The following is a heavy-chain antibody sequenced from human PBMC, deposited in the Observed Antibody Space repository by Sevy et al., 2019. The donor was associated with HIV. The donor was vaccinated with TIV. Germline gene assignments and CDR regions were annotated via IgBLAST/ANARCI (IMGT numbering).Heavy chain of an antibody. D-gene: IGHD3-9*01. CDR2: INHSGST. J-gene: IGHJ6*02. CDR3: ARGSTSYPTGYGMDV. V-gene: IGHV4-34*01. Sequence: SETLSLTCAVYGGSFSGYYWSWIRQPPGKGLEWIGEINHSGSTNYNPSLKSRVTISVDTSKNQFSLKLSSVIAADTAVYYCARGSTSYPTGYGMDVWGQRTTVTVSS. CDR1: GGSFSGYY.